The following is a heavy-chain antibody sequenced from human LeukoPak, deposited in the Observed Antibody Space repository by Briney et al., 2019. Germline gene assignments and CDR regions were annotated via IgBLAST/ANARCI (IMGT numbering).Heavy chain of an antibody. J-gene: IGHJ3*02. CDR3: ARELAWDQAEGAFDI. CDR2: ISAYNGNT. Sequence: ASVKVSCKASGYTFTSYGISWVRQAPGQGLEWMGWISAYNGNTNYAQKLQGRVTMTTDTSTSTAYMELRSLRSDDTAVYYCARELAWDQAEGAFDIWGQGTMVTVSS. V-gene: IGHV1-18*01. D-gene: IGHD1-26*01. CDR1: GYTFTSYG.